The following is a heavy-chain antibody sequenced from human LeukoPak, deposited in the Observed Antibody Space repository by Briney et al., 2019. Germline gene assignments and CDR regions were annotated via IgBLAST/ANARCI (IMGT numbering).Heavy chain of an antibody. D-gene: IGHD3-22*01. J-gene: IGHJ5*02. V-gene: IGHV1-2*04. Sequence: ASVKVSCKASGYTFTGYYMHWVRQAPGQGLEWMGWINPNSGGTNYAQKFQGWVTMTRDTSISTAYMELSRLRSDDTAVYYCARMGSSGYSNWFDPWGQGTLVTVSS. CDR1: GYTFTGYY. CDR3: ARMGSSGYSNWFDP. CDR2: INPNSGGT.